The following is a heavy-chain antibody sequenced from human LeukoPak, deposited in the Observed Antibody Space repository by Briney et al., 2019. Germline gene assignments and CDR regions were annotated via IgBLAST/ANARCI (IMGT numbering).Heavy chain of an antibody. Sequence: GGSLRLSCAASGFTFSSYSMNWVRQAPGKGLEWVSSISSSSSYIYYADSVRGRFTISRDNAKNSLYLQMNSLRAEDTAVYYCASEGYCSGGSCYSGRRHYYYMDVWGKGTTVTISS. CDR2: ISSSSSYI. CDR1: GFTFSSYS. V-gene: IGHV3-21*01. CDR3: ASEGYCSGGSCYSGRRHYYYMDV. J-gene: IGHJ6*03. D-gene: IGHD2-15*01.